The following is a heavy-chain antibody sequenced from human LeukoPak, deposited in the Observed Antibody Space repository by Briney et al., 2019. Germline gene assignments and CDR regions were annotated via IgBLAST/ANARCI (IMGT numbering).Heavy chain of an antibody. CDR2: INPDSGGT. V-gene: IGHV1-2*02. CDR1: GYKFSDYY. Sequence: ASVKVSCKASGYKFSDYYIHWVRQAPGQGPEWMGWINPDSGGTKNPQKFQGRVTMTRDTSISTAYMELISLRSDDTAVYYCVRDLGVSVRCGGRSCDRKFWGQGTLVTVSS. D-gene: IGHD2-21*01. CDR3: VRDLGVSVRCGGRSCDRKF. J-gene: IGHJ4*02.